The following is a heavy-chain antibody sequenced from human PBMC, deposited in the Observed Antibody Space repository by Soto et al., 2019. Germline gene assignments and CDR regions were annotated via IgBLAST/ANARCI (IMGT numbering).Heavy chain of an antibody. V-gene: IGHV1-46*01. CDR3: ARDTNYDFWSGYWAQAYGMDV. CDR1: GYTFTSYY. CDR2: INPSGGST. J-gene: IGHJ6*02. Sequence: ASVKVSCKAPGYTFTSYYMHWVRQAPGQGLEWMGIINPSGGSTSYAQKFQGRVTMTRDTSTSTVYMELSSLRSEDTAVYYCARDTNYDFWSGYWAQAYGMDVWGQGTTVTV. D-gene: IGHD3-3*01.